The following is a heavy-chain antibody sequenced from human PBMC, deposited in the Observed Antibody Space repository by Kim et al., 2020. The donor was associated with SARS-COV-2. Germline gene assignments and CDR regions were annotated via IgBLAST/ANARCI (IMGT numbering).Heavy chain of an antibody. J-gene: IGHJ5*02. Sequence: GGSLRLSCTASGFTFGDYAMNWFRQAPGKGLEWVAFIRGKVIGRTTEYAASGRCRFTIPRDNSKCIANLQMNSLKTDDTVIYYCNYYGSGSYSPWGQGAHGTASS. D-gene: IGHD3-10*01. CDR1: GFTFGDYA. CDR2: IRGKVIGRTT. CDR3: NYYGSGSYSP. V-gene: IGHV3-49*03.